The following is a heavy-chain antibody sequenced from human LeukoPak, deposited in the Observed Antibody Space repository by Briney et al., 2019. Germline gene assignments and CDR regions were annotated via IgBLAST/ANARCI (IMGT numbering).Heavy chain of an antibody. V-gene: IGHV1-18*04. CDR3: ARDYYYGSGSYYIPPWDAFDI. CDR1: GYTFTGYY. D-gene: IGHD3-10*01. CDR2: ISAYNGNT. J-gene: IGHJ3*02. Sequence: VKVSCKASGYTFTGYYMHWVRQAPGQGLEWMGWISAYNGNTNYAQKLQGRVTMTTDTSTSTAYMELRSLRSDDTAVYYCARDYYYGSGSYYIPPWDAFDIWGQGTMVTVSS.